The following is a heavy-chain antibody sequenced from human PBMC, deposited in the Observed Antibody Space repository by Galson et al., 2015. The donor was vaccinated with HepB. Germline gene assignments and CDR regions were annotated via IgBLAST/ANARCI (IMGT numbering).Heavy chain of an antibody. Sequence: SLRLSCAASGFTFSSCAMSWVRQAPGKGLEWVSAISGSGGSTYYADSVKGRFTISRDNSKNTLYLQMNSLRAEDTAVYYCASNNYDFWSGYPATDMDVWGKGTTVTVSS. CDR1: GFTFSSCA. J-gene: IGHJ6*03. D-gene: IGHD3-3*01. CDR3: ASNNYDFWSGYPATDMDV. V-gene: IGHV3-23*01. CDR2: ISGSGGST.